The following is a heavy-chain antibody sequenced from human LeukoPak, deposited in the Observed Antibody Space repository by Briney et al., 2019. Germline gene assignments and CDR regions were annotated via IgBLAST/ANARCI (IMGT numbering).Heavy chain of an antibody. CDR3: VQGGHFDF. CDR2: INEVGSES. CDR1: GFSFSIFW. Sequence: GGSLRLSCAASGFSFSIFWMTWGRQAPGKRPEWVANINEVGSESYYVDSVRGRFTISRDNGKNLLFLEMSSLRADDTAVYFCVQGGHFDFWGQGAPVTVSS. D-gene: IGHD3-16*01. J-gene: IGHJ4*02. V-gene: IGHV3-7*01.